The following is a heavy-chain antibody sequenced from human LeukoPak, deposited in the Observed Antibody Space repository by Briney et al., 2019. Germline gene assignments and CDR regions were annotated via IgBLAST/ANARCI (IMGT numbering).Heavy chain of an antibody. V-gene: IGHV3-9*01. Sequence: HPGGSLRLSCAASGFTFDDYAMHWVRQAPGKGLEWVSGISWNSGSIGYADSVKGRFTISRDNAKNSLYLQMNSLRAEDTALYYCAKAPPSVYYYGMDVWGQGTTVTVSS. CDR2: ISWNSGSI. CDR3: AKAPPSVYYYGMDV. D-gene: IGHD6-19*01. J-gene: IGHJ6*02. CDR1: GFTFDDYA.